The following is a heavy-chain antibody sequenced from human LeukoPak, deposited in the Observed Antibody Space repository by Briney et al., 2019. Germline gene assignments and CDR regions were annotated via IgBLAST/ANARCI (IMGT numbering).Heavy chain of an antibody. V-gene: IGHV4-59*01. CDR3: ARDIKGDSCYDC. Sequence: SETLSLTCTVSGGSMSSYYWSWIRQPPGKGLEWIGYIFYSGSSTNYNPSLKSRVTISVDTSKNQFSLILSSVTAADTAVYYCARDIKGDSCYDCWGQGTLVTVSS. J-gene: IGHJ4*02. CDR1: GGSMSSYY. D-gene: IGHD2-2*01. CDR2: IFYSGSST.